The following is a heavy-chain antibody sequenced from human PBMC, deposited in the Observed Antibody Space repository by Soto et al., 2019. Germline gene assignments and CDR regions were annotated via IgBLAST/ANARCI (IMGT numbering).Heavy chain of an antibody. V-gene: IGHV3-48*03. CDR1: GFTFSSYE. CDR2: ISSSGSTI. D-gene: IGHD3-10*01. Sequence: GGSLRLSCAASGFTFSSYEMNWVRQAPGKGMEWVSYISSSGSTIYYADSVKVRFTISRDNAKNSLYLQMNSLRAEDTAVYYCARVRLTGDWYFDLWGRGTLVTVSS. J-gene: IGHJ2*01. CDR3: ARVRLTGDWYFDL.